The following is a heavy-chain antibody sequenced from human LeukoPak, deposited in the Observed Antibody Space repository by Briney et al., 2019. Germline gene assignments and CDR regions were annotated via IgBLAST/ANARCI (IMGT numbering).Heavy chain of an antibody. J-gene: IGHJ4*02. V-gene: IGHV1-46*01. CDR1: GYTFTSYY. Sequence: ASVKVSCKASGYTFTSYYMHWVRQAPGQGLEWVGIINPSGGSTSYAQKFQGRVTMTRDTSTSTVYMELSSLRSEDTAVYYCARLEPGDYYDSSGYRDYWGQGTLVTVSS. CDR2: INPSGGST. CDR3: ARLEPGDYYDSSGYRDY. D-gene: IGHD3-22*01.